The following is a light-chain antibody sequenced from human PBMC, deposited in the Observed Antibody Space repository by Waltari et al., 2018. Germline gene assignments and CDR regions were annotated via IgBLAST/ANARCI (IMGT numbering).Light chain of an antibody. CDR3: QQYFRAPYT. V-gene: IGKV4-1*01. CDR1: QSVLHSSNNKNY. Sequence: DIVMTQSPDSLAVSLGERATINCQSSQSVLHSSNNKNYLAWYQQKPRQPPKLLLYWASPQDSGVPDRVSCSGSGTDCTLTSSSLQAEDVAVYYCQQYFRAPYTFGQGTKLEIK. CDR2: WAS. J-gene: IGKJ2*01.